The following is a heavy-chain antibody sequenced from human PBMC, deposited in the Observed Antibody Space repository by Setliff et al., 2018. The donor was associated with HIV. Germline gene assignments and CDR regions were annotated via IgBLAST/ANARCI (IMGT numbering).Heavy chain of an antibody. V-gene: IGHV5-51*01. J-gene: IGHJ4*02. CDR3: ARLGYYDSSGYYSFLTPYYFDY. D-gene: IGHD3-22*01. CDR1: GYSFTSYW. Sequence: PGESLKISCKGSGYSFTSYWIGWVRQMPGKGLEWMGIIYPGDSDTRYSPSFQGQVTISADKSISTAYLQWSSLKASDTAMYYCARLGYYDSSGYYSFLTPYYFDYWGQGTLVTVSS. CDR2: IYPGDSDT.